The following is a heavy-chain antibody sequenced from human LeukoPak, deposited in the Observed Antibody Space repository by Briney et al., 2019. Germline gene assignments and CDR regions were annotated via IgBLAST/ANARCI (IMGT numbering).Heavy chain of an antibody. CDR2: MDPDGRTI. D-gene: IGHD1-1*01. CDR3: ISDLCGRADQ. Sequence: GGALRLSCAASGFTFSRYWMHWGRHAAGKGVEWVSRMDPDGRTIDYADSVKGGFTISRDNAKDTLYLKMSSLRDEDRAEYYCISDLCGRADQWGRGTLVTVSS. J-gene: IGHJ5*02. CDR1: GFTFSRYW. V-gene: IGHV3-74*01.